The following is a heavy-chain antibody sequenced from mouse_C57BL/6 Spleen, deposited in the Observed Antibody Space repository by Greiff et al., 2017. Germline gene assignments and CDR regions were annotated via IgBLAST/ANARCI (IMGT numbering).Heavy chain of an antibody. Sequence: VQLQQPGAELVKPGASVKMSCKASGYTFTSYWITWVKQRPGQGLEWIGDIYPGSGSTNYNEKFKSKATLTVDTSSSTAYMQLSSLTSEDSAVYYCATTRVADWYFDDWGTGTTVTVSS. V-gene: IGHV1-55*01. D-gene: IGHD1-1*01. CDR3: ATTRVADWYFDD. J-gene: IGHJ1*03. CDR2: IYPGSGST. CDR1: GYTFTSYW.